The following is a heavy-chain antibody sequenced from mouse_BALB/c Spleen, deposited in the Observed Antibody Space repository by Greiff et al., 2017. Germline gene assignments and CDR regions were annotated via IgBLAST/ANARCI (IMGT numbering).Heavy chain of an antibody. Sequence: EVMLVESGGGLVQPGGSLRLSCATSGFTFTDYYMSWVRQPPGKALEWLGFIRNKANGYTTEYSASVKGRFTISRDNSQSILYLQMNTLRAEDSATYYCARDRGDGYYDYAYWGQGTLVTVSA. CDR1: GFTFTDYY. CDR2: IRNKANGYTT. D-gene: IGHD2-3*01. J-gene: IGHJ3*01. V-gene: IGHV7-3*02. CDR3: ARDRGDGYYDYAY.